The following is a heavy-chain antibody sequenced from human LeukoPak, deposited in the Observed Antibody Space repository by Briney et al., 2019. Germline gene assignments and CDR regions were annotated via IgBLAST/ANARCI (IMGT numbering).Heavy chain of an antibody. CDR1: GGSFSGYY. CDR3: ARGPTGP. D-gene: IGHD1-14*01. V-gene: IGHV4-34*01. Sequence: PSETLSLTCAVYGGSFSGYYWSWIRQPPGKGLEGIGEINHSGSTNYNPSLKSRVTISVDTSKNQFSLKLSSVTAADTAVYYCARGPTGPWGQGTLVTVSS. J-gene: IGHJ5*02. CDR2: INHSGST.